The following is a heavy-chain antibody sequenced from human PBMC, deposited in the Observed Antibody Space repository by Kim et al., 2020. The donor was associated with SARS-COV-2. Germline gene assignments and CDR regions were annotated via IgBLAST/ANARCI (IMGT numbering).Heavy chain of an antibody. D-gene: IGHD2-2*01. CDR1: GFTFSSYS. Sequence: GGSLRLSCAASGFTFSSYSMNWVRQAPGKGLEWVSSISSSSSYIYYADSVKGRFTISRDNAKNSLYLQMNSLRAEDTAVYYCARSIKYCSSTSCPFDYWGQGTLVTVSS. CDR3: ARSIKYCSSTSCPFDY. J-gene: IGHJ4*02. V-gene: IGHV3-21*01. CDR2: ISSSSSYI.